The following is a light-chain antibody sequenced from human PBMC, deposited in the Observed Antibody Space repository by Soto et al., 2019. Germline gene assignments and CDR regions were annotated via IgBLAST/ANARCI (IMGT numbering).Light chain of an antibody. J-gene: IGKJ5*01. V-gene: IGKV3-20*01. CDR1: QSVSSSY. CDR2: DAS. Sequence: EIVLTQSPGTLSLSPGERATLSCRASQSVSSSYLAWYHQKPGQAPRLLIYDASSRATGIPDRFSGSGSGTDFTRTISRLEPEDFAVYYCQQYGSSPITFGQGTRLEIK. CDR3: QQYGSSPIT.